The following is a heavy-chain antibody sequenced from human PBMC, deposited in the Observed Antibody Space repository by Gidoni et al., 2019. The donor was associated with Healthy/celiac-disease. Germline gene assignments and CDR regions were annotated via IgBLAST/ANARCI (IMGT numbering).Heavy chain of an antibody. J-gene: IGHJ4*02. CDR2: ISYDGSKK. Sequence: VQLVESGGGVVQPGRSLRLSCAASGFTFSSYAMHWVRQAPGKGLEWVAVISYDGSKKYYADSVKGRFTISRDNSKNTLYLQMNSLRAEDTAVYYCVKTQQLETHDYWGQGTLVTVSS. CDR1: GFTFSSYA. CDR3: VKTQQLETHDY. V-gene: IGHV3-30*04. D-gene: IGHD6-13*01.